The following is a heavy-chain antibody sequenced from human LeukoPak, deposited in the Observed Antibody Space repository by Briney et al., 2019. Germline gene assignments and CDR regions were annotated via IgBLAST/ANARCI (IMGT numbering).Heavy chain of an antibody. V-gene: IGHV3-23*01. Sequence: GGSLRLSCAASGFTFSSYAMSWVRQAPGKGLEWVSAISGSGGSTYYADSVKGRFTISRDNSKNTLYLQMNSLRAEDTAVYYCAKDPSPTYAWGSYRHYWGQGTLVTVSP. CDR1: GFTFSSYA. J-gene: IGHJ4*02. D-gene: IGHD3-16*02. CDR2: ISGSGGST. CDR3: AKDPSPTYAWGSYRHY.